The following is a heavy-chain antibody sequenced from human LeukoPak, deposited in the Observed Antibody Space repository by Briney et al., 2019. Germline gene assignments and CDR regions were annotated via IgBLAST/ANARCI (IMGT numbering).Heavy chain of an antibody. V-gene: IGHV3-74*01. CDR1: GFTFSSYW. CDR2: INSDGSST. J-gene: IGHJ4*02. D-gene: IGHD4-17*01. CDR3: ARERAYGDYFDY. Sequence: PGGSLRLSCAASGFTFSSYWMHWVRQAPGKGLVWVSRINSDGSSTSYADSVKGRFTISRDNAKNTLYLQMNSLRAEDTAVYYCARERAYGDYFDYWGQGTLVTVSS.